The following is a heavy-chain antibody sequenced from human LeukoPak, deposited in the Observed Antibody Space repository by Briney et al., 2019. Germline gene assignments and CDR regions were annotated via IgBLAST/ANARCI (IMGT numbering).Heavy chain of an antibody. CDR2: INPNSGGT. J-gene: IGHJ5*02. D-gene: IGHD1-7*01. CDR3: ARDLQFWNYGRGRFDP. Sequence: ASVKVSCKASGYTFTGYYMHWVRQAPGQGLEWMGWINPNSGGTNYAQKFQGRVTMTRDTSISTAYMELSRLRSDDTAVYYCARDLQFWNYGRGRFDPWGQGTLVTVSS. V-gene: IGHV1-2*02. CDR1: GYTFTGYY.